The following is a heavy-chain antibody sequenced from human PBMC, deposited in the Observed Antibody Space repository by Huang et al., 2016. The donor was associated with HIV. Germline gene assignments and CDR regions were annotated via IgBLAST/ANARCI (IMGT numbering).Heavy chain of an antibody. CDR3: ARRDYGVTDGAFDI. V-gene: IGHV1-18*04. D-gene: IGHD3-10*01. J-gene: IGHJ3*02. Sequence: QVQLVQSGPEVRKPGASVKVSCKASGYNFITYGITWVRQAPGQGLEWMGWISTHKGNKKYAQNFQGRVTMTTDTSANTVYMELSSLTSDDTAVYFCARRDYGVTDGAFDIWGQGTLVTVSS. CDR2: ISTHKGNK. CDR1: GYNFITYG.